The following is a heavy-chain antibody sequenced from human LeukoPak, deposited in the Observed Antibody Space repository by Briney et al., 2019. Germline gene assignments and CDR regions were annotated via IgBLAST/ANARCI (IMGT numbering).Heavy chain of an antibody. CDR2: IKQDGSEK. CDR1: GFTFSSYW. J-gene: IGHJ4*02. V-gene: IGHV3-7*01. CDR3: ARGPTPSYYYGSGSYYSLDF. D-gene: IGHD3-10*01. Sequence: GGSLRLSCAASGFTFSSYWMSWVRQTPGKGLEWVANIKQDGSEKYYVGSVKGRFTISRDNAKSSLFLQMNSLRAEDTAVYYCARGPTPSYYYGSGSYYSLDFWGQGTLVTVSS.